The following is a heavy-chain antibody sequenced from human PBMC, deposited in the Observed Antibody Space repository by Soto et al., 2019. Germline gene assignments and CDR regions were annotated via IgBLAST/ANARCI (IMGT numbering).Heavy chain of an antibody. V-gene: IGHV3-53*01. J-gene: IGHJ4*02. CDR3: ARGALYSYGSYFEC. CDR1: GFAVSTDY. D-gene: IGHD5-18*01. CDR2: IYDDGAT. Sequence: GGSLRLSCAASGFAVSTDYLILVRQAPGMGLECVSVIYDDGATYYADSVRGRFTISRDNSKNTLYLQMNSLRAEDTAVYFCARGALYSYGSYFECWGQGTLVTVSS.